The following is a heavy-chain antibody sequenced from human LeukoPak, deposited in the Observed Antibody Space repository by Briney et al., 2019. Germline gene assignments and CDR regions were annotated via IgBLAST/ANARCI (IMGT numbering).Heavy chain of an antibody. CDR3: VRNLAVAGTCFDS. CDR1: GFTFSSYA. D-gene: IGHD6-19*01. Sequence: PGGSLRLSCAASGFTFSSYAMSWVRQAPGKGLEWVSAISGSGGSTYYADSVKGRFTISRDNSKNTLYLQMNSLRADDTAVYYCVRNLAVAGTCFDSWGQGTLVTVSS. J-gene: IGHJ4*02. CDR2: ISGSGGST. V-gene: IGHV3-23*01.